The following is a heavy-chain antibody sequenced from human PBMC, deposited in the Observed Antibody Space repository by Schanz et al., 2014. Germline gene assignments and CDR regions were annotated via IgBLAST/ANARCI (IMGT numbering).Heavy chain of an antibody. J-gene: IGHJ4*02. CDR2: IGGSGDST. CDR3: ARLDSSSWYPRY. D-gene: IGHD6-13*01. V-gene: IGHV3-23*01. Sequence: EVQLLESGGGLVQPGGSLRLSCAASGFTFSNYSMNWVRQAPGKGLEWVSGIGGSGDSTHYADSVKGRFIISRDNSKNTLYLQVNSLRAEDTAVYYCARLDSSSWYPRYWGQGTLVTVSS. CDR1: GFTFSNYS.